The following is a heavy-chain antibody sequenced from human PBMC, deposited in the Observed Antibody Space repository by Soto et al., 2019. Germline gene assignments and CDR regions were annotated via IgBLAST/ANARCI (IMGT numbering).Heavy chain of an antibody. V-gene: IGHV4-59*01. Sequence: QVQLQESGPGLVKPSETLSLTCTVSGGSISSYYWSWIRQPPGKGLEWIGYIYYSGSTNYNPSLKSRVTISVDTSKNQFSLKLSSVTAADTAVYYCASSTLGPYCSGGSCPEDYWGQGTLVTVSS. CDR1: GGSISSYY. CDR3: ASSTLGPYCSGGSCPEDY. CDR2: IYYSGST. D-gene: IGHD2-15*01. J-gene: IGHJ4*02.